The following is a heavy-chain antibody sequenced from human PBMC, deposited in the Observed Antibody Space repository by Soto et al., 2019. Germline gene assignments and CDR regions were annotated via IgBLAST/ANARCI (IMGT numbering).Heavy chain of an antibody. Sequence: QVLLVQSGAEVKKPGSSVKVSCKASGGTFSSYGVSWVRQGPGQGLEWMGAIIPVLGTANYAQKFQGRVTITADESTTTAYMELSSLRLEDTATYFCARDSSAYYDVMFGEHWFDPRGQGTLVTVSS. J-gene: IGHJ5*02. CDR2: IIPVLGTA. CDR3: ARDSSAYYDVMFGEHWFDP. CDR1: GGTFSSYG. D-gene: IGHD3-10*02. V-gene: IGHV1-69*01.